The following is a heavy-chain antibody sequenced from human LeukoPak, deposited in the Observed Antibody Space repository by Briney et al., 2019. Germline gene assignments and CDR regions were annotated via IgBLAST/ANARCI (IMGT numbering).Heavy chain of an antibody. CDR3: ARRYYDILTGHYNFPDY. V-gene: IGHV3-33*01. CDR1: GFTFSSYA. CDR2: IRFDGTTK. Sequence: GGSLRLSCTASGFTFSSYAMHWVRQAPGKGLEWVAVIRFDGTTKYYVDSVKGRFTISRDNSKNALYLQMNSLRAEDTAVYYCARRYYDILTGHYNFPDYWGQGTLVTVSP. D-gene: IGHD3-9*01. J-gene: IGHJ4*02.